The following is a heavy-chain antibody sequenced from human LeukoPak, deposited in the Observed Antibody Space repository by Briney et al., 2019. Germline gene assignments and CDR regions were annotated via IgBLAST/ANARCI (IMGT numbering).Heavy chain of an antibody. Sequence: SVKVSCKASGGTFSSYAISWVRQAPGQGLEWMGRIIPILGIANYAQKFQGRVTITADKSTSTAYMELSSLRSEDTAVYYCARGFLGYDSSDYAFSYYWGQGTLVTVSS. CDR2: IIPILGIA. D-gene: IGHD3-22*01. J-gene: IGHJ4*02. CDR3: ARGFLGYDSSDYAFSYY. CDR1: GGTFSSYA. V-gene: IGHV1-69*04.